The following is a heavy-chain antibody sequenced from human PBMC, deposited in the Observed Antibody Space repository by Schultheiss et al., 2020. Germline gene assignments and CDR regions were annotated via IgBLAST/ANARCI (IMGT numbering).Heavy chain of an antibody. V-gene: IGHV1-69*13. J-gene: IGHJ3*02. Sequence: AVKVSFKASGSTFTKYFTQWVRQGPGQGLEWMGGIIPIFGTANYAQKFQGRVTITADESTSTAYMELSSLRSEDTAVYYCTYSSGYLRNDAFDIWGQGTMVTVSS. CDR2: IIPIFGTA. D-gene: IGHD3-22*01. CDR3: TYSSGYLRNDAFDI. CDR1: GSTFTKYF.